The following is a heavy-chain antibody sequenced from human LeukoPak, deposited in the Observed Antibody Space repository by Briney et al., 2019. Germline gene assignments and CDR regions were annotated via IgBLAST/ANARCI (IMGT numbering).Heavy chain of an antibody. Sequence: PGGSLRLSCAASGLTFSSYGMYWVRQAPGKGLEWVALIWYDGSKKYYAGSVKGRFTISKDNSKNTLYLQMSSLRAEDTAVYYCATDAGNYGSGTSYFDYWGQGTLVTVSS. D-gene: IGHD3-10*01. CDR2: IWYDGSKK. CDR3: ATDAGNYGSGTSYFDY. V-gene: IGHV3-33*03. J-gene: IGHJ4*02. CDR1: GLTFSSYG.